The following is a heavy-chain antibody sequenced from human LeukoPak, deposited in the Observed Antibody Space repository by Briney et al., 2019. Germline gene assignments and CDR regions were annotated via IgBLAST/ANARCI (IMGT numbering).Heavy chain of an antibody. D-gene: IGHD6-19*01. Sequence: SETLSLTCAVYGGSFSGYYWSWIRQPPGKGLEWIGEINHSGSTNYNPSLKSRVTISVDTSKNQFSLKLSSVTAADTAVYYCARGWGGWYSEFAYWGQGTLVTVSS. CDR1: GGSFSGYY. V-gene: IGHV4-34*01. CDR2: INHSGST. J-gene: IGHJ4*02. CDR3: ARGWGGWYSEFAY.